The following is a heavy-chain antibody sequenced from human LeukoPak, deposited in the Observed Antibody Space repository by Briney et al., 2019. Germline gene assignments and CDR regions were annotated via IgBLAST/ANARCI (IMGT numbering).Heavy chain of an antibody. V-gene: IGHV3-30*02. Sequence: GGSLRLSCAASGFTFSSYGMHWVRQAPGKGLEWVAFIRYDGSNKYYADSVKGRFTISRDNSKNTLYLQMNSLRAEDTAVYYCAKGGYTAMVSCYMDVWGKGTTVTVSS. D-gene: IGHD5-18*01. CDR2: IRYDGSNK. CDR1: GFTFSSYG. J-gene: IGHJ6*03. CDR3: AKGGYTAMVSCYMDV.